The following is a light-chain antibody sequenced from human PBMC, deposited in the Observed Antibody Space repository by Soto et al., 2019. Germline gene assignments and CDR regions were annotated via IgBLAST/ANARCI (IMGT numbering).Light chain of an antibody. CDR1: SSDVGTYNR. V-gene: IGLV2-18*02. J-gene: IGLJ2*01. CDR2: DVS. Sequence: QSALTQPPSVSGSPGQSVTISCTGTSSDVGTYNRVSWYQQPPGTAPKLMSYDVSNRPSGVPDRFSGSKSGNTASLTISGLQAEDEADYYCSSYTISSTLVLFGGGTKLTVL. CDR3: SSYTISSTLVL.